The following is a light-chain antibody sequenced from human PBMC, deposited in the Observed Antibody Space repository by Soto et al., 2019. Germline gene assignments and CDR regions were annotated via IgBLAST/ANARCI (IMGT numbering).Light chain of an antibody. CDR1: SSNIGSNT. V-gene: IGLV1-44*01. CDR3: AAWDDSLNGFYV. CDR2: SNN. J-gene: IGLJ1*01. Sequence: SALTQPPSASGTPGQRLTISSSGSSSNIGSNTVNWYQQLPGTAPKLLIYSNNQRPSGVPDRFSGSKSGTSASLAISGLQSEDEADYYCAAWDDSLNGFYVFGTGTKVTVL.